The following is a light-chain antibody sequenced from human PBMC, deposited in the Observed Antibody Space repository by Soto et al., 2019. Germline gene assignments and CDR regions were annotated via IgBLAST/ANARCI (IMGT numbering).Light chain of an antibody. V-gene: IGKV3-15*01. CDR3: QQYNNWPPLT. J-gene: IGKJ4*01. CDR2: GAS. Sequence: EIVMTQSPATLSVSPGERATLSCRATQSISSNLAWYQQRPGQAPRLLIYGASTRATGIPARFSSSGSWTEFTHTISSLQSEDFAVYYCQQYNNWPPLTFGEGTKVEIK. CDR1: QSISSN.